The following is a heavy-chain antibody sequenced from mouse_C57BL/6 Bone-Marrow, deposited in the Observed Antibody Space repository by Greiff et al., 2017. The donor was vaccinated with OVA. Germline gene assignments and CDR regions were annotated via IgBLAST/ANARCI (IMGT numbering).Heavy chain of an antibody. J-gene: IGHJ2*01. V-gene: IGHV14-4*01. D-gene: IGHD1-1*01. CDR3: ILAYYGSIYVDY. CDR2: IDPENGDT. CDR1: GFNIKDDY. Sequence: VQLQQSGAELVRPGASVKLSCTASGFNIKDDYMHWVQQRPEQGLEWIGWIDPENGDTEYASKFQGKATITADTSSNKAYLQLSSLTSEDTAVYYCILAYYGSIYVDYWGQGTTLTVSS.